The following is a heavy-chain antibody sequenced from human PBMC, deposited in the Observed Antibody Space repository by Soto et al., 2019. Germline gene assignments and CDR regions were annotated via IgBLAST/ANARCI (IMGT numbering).Heavy chain of an antibody. V-gene: IGHV4-30-4*01. CDR2: TYYSGST. CDR3: ARAIHYSSSLRWNYYYGMDV. CDR1: GGSISSGDYY. Sequence: SETLSLTCTVSGGSISSGDYYWSWIRQPPGKGLEWIGYTYYSGSTYYNPSLKSRVTISVDTSKNQFSLKMSSVTAADTAVYYCARAIHYSSSLRWNYYYGMDVWGQGTTVTVSS. D-gene: IGHD6-13*01. J-gene: IGHJ6*01.